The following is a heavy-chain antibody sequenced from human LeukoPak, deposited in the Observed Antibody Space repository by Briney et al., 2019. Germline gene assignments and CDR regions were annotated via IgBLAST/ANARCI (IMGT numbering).Heavy chain of an antibody. CDR3: ARLLRFHDYGDP. V-gene: IGHV4-39*02. D-gene: IGHD4-17*01. J-gene: IGHJ5*02. CDR1: GGSISSYY. Sequence: SETLSLTCTVSGGSISSYYWGWIRQPPGKGLEWIGSIYYSGSTYYNPSLKSRVTISIDTSKNHFSLKLSSVTAADTAVYYCARLLRFHDYGDPWGQGTLVTVSS. CDR2: IYYSGST.